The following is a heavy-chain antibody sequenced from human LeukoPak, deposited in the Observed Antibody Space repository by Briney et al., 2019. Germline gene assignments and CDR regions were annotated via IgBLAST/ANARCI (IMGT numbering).Heavy chain of an antibody. J-gene: IGHJ4*02. CDR1: GYTFTNYP. CDR2: VNAANSKA. CDR3: AKGAPDSSGWLLDH. V-gene: IGHV1-3*01. D-gene: IGHD6-19*01. Sequence: GASVKVSCKASGYTFTNYPMHWLRQAPGQSLEWMGWVNAANSKADSSQKFRGRVAITRDTSASTVYMEMTSLRFEDTAVYYCAKGAPDSSGWLLDHWGQGTLVTVSS.